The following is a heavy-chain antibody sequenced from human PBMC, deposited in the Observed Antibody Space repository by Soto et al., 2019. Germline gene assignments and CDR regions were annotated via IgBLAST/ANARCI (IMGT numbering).Heavy chain of an antibody. J-gene: IGHJ6*02. D-gene: IGHD4-4*01. CDR2: IIPMFNIT. CDR3: ARWPTVSRPTYGMDG. Sequence: QVLLVQSGAQVKNPVSSVKVSCKASGGTFISYVYNWVRQAPGQGLEWMGGIIPMFNITNFEQKFQGRITITADESTTTAYIELSSLRSEDTAVYYCARWPTVSRPTYGMDGWGQGTTVTVSS. V-gene: IGHV1-69*01. CDR1: GGTFISYV.